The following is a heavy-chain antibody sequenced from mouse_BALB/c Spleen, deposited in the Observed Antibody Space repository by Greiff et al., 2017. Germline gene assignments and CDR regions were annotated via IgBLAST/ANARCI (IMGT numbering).Heavy chain of an antibody. CDR1: GFTFSSYA. V-gene: IGHV5-9-4*01. CDR3: ASIYYGYDVVAY. D-gene: IGHD2-2*01. J-gene: IGHJ3*01. Sequence: EVKLQESGGGLVKPGGSLKLSCAASGFTFSSYAMSWVRQSPEKRLEWVAEISSGGSYTYYPDTVTGRFTISRDNAKNTLYLEMSSLRSEDTAMYYCASIYYGYDVVAYWGQGTLVTVSA. CDR2: ISSGGSYT.